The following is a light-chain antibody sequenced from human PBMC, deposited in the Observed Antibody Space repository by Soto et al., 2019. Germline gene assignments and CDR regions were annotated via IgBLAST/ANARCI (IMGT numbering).Light chain of an antibody. V-gene: IGKV1-5*03. CDR1: QSISSW. J-gene: IGKJ1*01. CDR3: QQYNSYSWT. CDR2: KAS. Sequence: DIQMTQSPSTLSASVGDRVTITCRASQSISSWLAWYQQKPGEAPKLLIYKASSLESGVPSRFSGSGSGTEFTLTISSLQPDDIATYYSQQYNSYSWTFRQGTKV.